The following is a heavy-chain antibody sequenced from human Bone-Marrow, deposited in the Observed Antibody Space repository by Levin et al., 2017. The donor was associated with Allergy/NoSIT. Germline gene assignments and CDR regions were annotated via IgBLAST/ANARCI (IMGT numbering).Heavy chain of an antibody. CDR2: IHHSGST. V-gene: IGHV4-39*07. CDR1: GDSISSKNYY. J-gene: IGHJ4*02. Sequence: SQTLSLTCTVSGDSISSKNYYWGWLRQPPGKGLEWIGTIHHSGSTYYNPSLKSRATLSVDTSKNQFSLNLRSMTAADTAVYYCARDLDFDILIGFSFDYWGQGLLVTVSS. CDR3: ARDLDFDILIGFSFDY. D-gene: IGHD3-9*01.